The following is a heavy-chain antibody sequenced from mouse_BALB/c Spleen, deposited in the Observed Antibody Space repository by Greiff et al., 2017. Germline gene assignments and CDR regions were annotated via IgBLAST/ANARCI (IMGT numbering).Heavy chain of an antibody. CDR2: IDPENGDT. Sequence: EVQLQESGAELVRSGASVKLSCTASGFNIKDYYMHWVKQRPEQGLEWIGWIDPENGDTEYAPKFQGKATMTADTSSNTAYLQLSSLTSEDTAVYYCNARYGSSCDYWGQGTTLTVSS. D-gene: IGHD1-1*01. CDR1: GFNIKDYY. V-gene: IGHV14-4*02. CDR3: NARYGSSCDY. J-gene: IGHJ2*01.